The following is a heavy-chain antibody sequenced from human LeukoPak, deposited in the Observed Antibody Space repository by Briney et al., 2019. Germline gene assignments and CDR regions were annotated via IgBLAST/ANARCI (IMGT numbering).Heavy chain of an antibody. CDR1: GFTFSIYS. CDR2: IKQDGSEK. Sequence: GGSLRLSCAASGFTFSIYSMNWVRQAPGKGLEWVANIKQDGSEKYYVDSVKGRFTISRDNAKNSLYLQMNSLRAEDTAIYYCARDCGGYGRRDCYWGQGTLVTVSS. CDR3: ARDCGGYGRRDCY. J-gene: IGHJ4*02. V-gene: IGHV3-7*03. D-gene: IGHD6-25*01.